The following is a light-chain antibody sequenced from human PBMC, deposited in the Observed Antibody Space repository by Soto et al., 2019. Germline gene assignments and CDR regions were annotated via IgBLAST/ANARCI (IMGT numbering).Light chain of an antibody. Sequence: DIQMTQSPSSLSASVGDRVTITCRASQSISSYLNWYQQKPGKAPKLLIYAAYSLQSGVPSRFSGSRSGTEYTLTISSLQPEDFATYYCQQLNSYPITFGQGTRLEI. CDR3: QQLNSYPIT. J-gene: IGKJ5*01. CDR2: AAY. V-gene: IGKV1-9*01. CDR1: QSISSY.